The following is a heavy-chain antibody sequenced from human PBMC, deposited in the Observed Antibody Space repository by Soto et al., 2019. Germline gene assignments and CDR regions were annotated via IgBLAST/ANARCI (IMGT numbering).Heavy chain of an antibody. V-gene: IGHV4-31*11. CDR3: ARERQLAPGPPRNFLDL. CDR2: MYFSGTT. D-gene: IGHD1-1*01. J-gene: IGHJ5*02. Sequence: SETLSLTCVVSGISLSSGGFYWSWIRQTPGKGLEWIGYMYFSGTTYYNPSLRSRLSIPVDPSKNQFSLKLTSVTAADTALYFCARERQLAPGPPRNFLDLWGRGIQVTVSS. CDR1: GISLSSGGFY.